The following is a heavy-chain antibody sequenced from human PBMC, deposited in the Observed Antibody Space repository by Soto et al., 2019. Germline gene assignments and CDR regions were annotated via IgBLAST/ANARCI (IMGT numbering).Heavy chain of an antibody. V-gene: IGHV3-33*01. CDR2: IWYDGSNK. CDR1: GFTFSSYG. CDR3: ARDGVSVLRYFDWLYSRNYYGMDV. Sequence: GGSLRLSCAASGFTFSSYGMHWVRQAPGKGLEWVAVIWYDGSNKYYADSVKGRFTISRDNPKNTLYLQMNSLRAEDTAVYYCARDGVSVLRYFDWLYSRNYYGMDVWGQGTTVTVSS. J-gene: IGHJ6*02. D-gene: IGHD3-9*01.